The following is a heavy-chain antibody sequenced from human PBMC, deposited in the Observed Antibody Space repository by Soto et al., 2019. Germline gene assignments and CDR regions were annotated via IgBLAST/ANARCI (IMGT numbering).Heavy chain of an antibody. CDR3: ARSEGYSSSWFGGYYGLDV. V-gene: IGHV1-69*13. CDR2: IMPIFGRA. D-gene: IGHD6-13*01. J-gene: IGHJ6*02. Sequence: SVKVSCKASGGTFSNYAFSWVRQAPGQGLEWLGGIMPIFGRADYAQKFRGRVTITADESTSTAHMELSSLRSEDTAVYYCARSEGYSSSWFGGYYGLDVWGQGTLVTVSS. CDR1: GGTFSNYA.